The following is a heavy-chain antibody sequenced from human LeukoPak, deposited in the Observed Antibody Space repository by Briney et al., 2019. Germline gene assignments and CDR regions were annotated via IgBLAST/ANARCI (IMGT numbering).Heavy chain of an antibody. CDR2: LNSDGSRT. Sequence: GGSLRLSCAASGFTFGSYAMSWVRQAPGKGLVWVSRLNSDGSRTSYADSVKGRFTISRDNAKNTLYLQMNSLRAEDTAVYYCARGGSSSWFRGFDPWGQGTLVTVSS. V-gene: IGHV3-74*01. J-gene: IGHJ5*02. D-gene: IGHD6-13*01. CDR3: ARGGSSSWFRGFDP. CDR1: GFTFGSYA.